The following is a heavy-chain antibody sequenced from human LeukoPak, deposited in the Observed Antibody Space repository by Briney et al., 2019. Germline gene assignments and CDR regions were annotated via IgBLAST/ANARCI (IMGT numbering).Heavy chain of an antibody. D-gene: IGHD3-10*01. CDR1: GGSFSGYY. Sequence: SETLSLTCAVYGGSFSGYYWSWIRQPPGKGLEWIGEINHSGSTNYNPSPKSRVTISVDTSKNQFSLKLSSVTAADTAVYYCARFSYGSGSYFLDYWGQGTLVTVSS. CDR2: INHSGST. J-gene: IGHJ4*02. CDR3: ARFSYGSGSYFLDY. V-gene: IGHV4-34*01.